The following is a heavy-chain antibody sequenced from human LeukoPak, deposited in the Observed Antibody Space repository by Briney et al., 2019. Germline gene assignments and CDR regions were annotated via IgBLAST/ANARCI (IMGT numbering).Heavy chain of an antibody. CDR3: ARDLLDTAMVHYWYFDL. CDR1: GASISSGTYY. Sequence: SETLSLTCTVSGASISSGTYYWSWIRQHPGKGLEWIGYIYYNRSIYYNPSLKSRVTISVDTSKNQFSLKLSSVTAADTAVYYCARDLLDTAMVHYWYFDLWGCGTLVTVSS. D-gene: IGHD5-18*01. CDR2: IYYNRSI. V-gene: IGHV4-31*03. J-gene: IGHJ2*01.